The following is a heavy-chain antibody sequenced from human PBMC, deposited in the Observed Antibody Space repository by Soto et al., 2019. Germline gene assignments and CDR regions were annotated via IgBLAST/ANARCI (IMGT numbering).Heavy chain of an antibody. CDR2: IPFDGNII. J-gene: IGHJ4*02. Sequence: GGSLRLSCAASEFSFSSYAMHWIRQAPGKGLEWVAVIPFDGNIIHYADSVKGRFIISRDNSKNTLYLQMHSLSGEDTAVYYCARNFDTITYYFDYWGQGTLVTVSS. CDR3: ARNFDTITYYFDY. V-gene: IGHV3-30-3*01. D-gene: IGHD3-9*01. CDR1: EFSFSSYA.